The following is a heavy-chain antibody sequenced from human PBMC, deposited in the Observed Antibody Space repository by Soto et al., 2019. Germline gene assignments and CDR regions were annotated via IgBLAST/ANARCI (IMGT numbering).Heavy chain of an antibody. CDR3: AHGAHGSGWPIDQ. CDR2: IYWDDDK. V-gene: IGHV2-5*02. D-gene: IGHD6-19*01. Sequence: QITLKESGPTLVKPTQTLTLTCTFSGFSLSTSGVGVGWIRQPPGKALEWLGIIYWDDDKRYSPSLRSRLTXAXAXXKTQGVLPVPNMDPVDTATYYCAHGAHGSGWPIDQWGQGTLVTVSS. CDR1: GFSLSTSGVG. J-gene: IGHJ4*02.